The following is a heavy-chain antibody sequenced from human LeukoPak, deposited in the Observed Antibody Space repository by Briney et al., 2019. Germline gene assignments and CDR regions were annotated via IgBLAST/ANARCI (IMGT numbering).Heavy chain of an antibody. J-gene: IGHJ6*03. CDR3: VRDGYGSGSYKGYYYYYMDV. V-gene: IGHV1-69*05. Sequence: SVKVSCKASGGTFSSYAISWVRQAPGQGLEWMGGIIPIFGTANYAQKFQGRVTITTDESTSTAYMELSSLRSEDTAVYYCVRDGYGSGSYKGYYYYYMDVWGKGTTVTVSS. D-gene: IGHD3-10*01. CDR2: IIPIFGTA. CDR1: GGTFSSYA.